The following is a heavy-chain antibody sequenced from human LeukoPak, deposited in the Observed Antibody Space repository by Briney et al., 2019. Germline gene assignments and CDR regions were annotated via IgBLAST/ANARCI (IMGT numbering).Heavy chain of an antibody. V-gene: IGHV4-39*07. J-gene: IGHJ4*02. CDR2: IFYSGST. D-gene: IGHD1-26*01. CDR3: ARVDSGSYGY. CDR1: GGAISSSSYF. Sequence: SETLSLTCTVSGGAISSSSYFWGWIRQPPGKGLEWIGSIFYSGSTYYNPSLKSRVTISVDTSKNQFSLKLSSVTAADTAVYYCARVDSGSYGYWGQGTLVTVSS.